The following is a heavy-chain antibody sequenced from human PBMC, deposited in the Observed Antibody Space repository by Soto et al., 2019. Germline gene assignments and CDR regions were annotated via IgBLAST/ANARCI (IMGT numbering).Heavy chain of an antibody. CDR3: ARGGRRSPSMDV. J-gene: IGHJ6*02. CDR2: IYYSGST. Sequence: QVQLQESGPGLVKPSQTLSLTCTVSSGSISSGGYYWSWIRQHPGKGLEWIGYIYYSGSTYYNPSLKSRVTISVDTSKNQFSVKLSSVTAADTAVYYCARGGRRSPSMDVWGQGTTVTVSS. CDR1: SGSISSGGYY. V-gene: IGHV4-31*03.